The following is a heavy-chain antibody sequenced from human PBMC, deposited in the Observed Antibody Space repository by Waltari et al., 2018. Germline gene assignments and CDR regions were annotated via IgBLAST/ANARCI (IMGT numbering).Heavy chain of an antibody. J-gene: IGHJ5*02. CDR2: FDPEYGET. CDR1: GYSLTESA. V-gene: IGHV1-24*01. CDR3: TRDRVGYCSGGTCYSRWFDP. D-gene: IGHD2-15*01. Sequence: QVQLVQSGAEVKKPGASVKVSCRVSGYSLTESALHWVRQAPGKGLEWLGGFDPEYGETGYEQEFQGRGTMTEETAKDTAYMELSSLTYEDTAVYYCTRDRVGYCSGGTCYSRWFDPWGQGTLVTVSS.